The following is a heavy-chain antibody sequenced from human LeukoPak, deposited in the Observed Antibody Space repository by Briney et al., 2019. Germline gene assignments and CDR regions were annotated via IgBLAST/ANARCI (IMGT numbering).Heavy chain of an antibody. CDR2: IYYSGST. CDR3: ARVRRAFGAFDI. Sequence: PSETLSPTCTVSGGSISSYYWSWIRQPPGKGLEWIGYIYYSGSTNYNPSLKSRVTISVDTSKNQFSLKLSSVTAADTAVYYCARVRRAFGAFDIWGQGTMVTVSS. CDR1: GGSISSYY. J-gene: IGHJ3*02. V-gene: IGHV4-59*01. D-gene: IGHD3-16*01.